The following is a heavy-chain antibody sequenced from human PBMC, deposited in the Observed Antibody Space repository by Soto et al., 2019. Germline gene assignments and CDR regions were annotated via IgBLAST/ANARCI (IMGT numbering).Heavy chain of an antibody. CDR1: GGTFSNYI. CDR3: ARTDLRYCSGGACYKGFDS. D-gene: IGHD2-15*01. Sequence: QVQLVQSGAEVKKPGSSVKVSCKASGGTFSNYILNWVRQAPGQGLEWMGEIIPVFATTNYAQKFQGRGSITADESTSTAYMELSSLRSEDTAVFYCARTDLRYCSGGACYKGFDSWGQGTLVTVSS. V-gene: IGHV1-69*01. CDR2: IIPVFATT. J-gene: IGHJ4*02.